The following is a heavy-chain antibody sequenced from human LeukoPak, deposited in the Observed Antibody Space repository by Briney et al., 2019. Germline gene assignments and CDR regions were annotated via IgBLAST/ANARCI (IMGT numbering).Heavy chain of an antibody. CDR2: ISGSGGST. V-gene: IGHV3-23*01. J-gene: IGHJ6*02. CDR1: GFTFSSYA. D-gene: IGHD1-7*01. CDR3: VKDELVGGTTGYYYYGMDV. Sequence: GGSLRLSCAASGFTFSSYAMSWVRQAPGKGLEWVSAISGSGGSTYYADSVKGRFTISRDNSKNTLYLQMNSLRAEDTAVYYCVKDELVGGTTGYYYYGMDVWGQGTTVTVSS.